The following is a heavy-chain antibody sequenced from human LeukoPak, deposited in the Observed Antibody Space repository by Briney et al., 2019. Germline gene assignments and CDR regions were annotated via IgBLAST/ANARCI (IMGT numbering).Heavy chain of an antibody. J-gene: IGHJ4*02. V-gene: IGHV1-46*01. CDR3: ARDPPLGSSYWATTFDY. CDR2: INPSGGST. CDR1: GYTFTSYY. D-gene: IGHD6-13*01. Sequence: GASVKVSCKASGYTFTSYYMHWVRQAPGQGLEWMGIINPSGGSTSYAQKFQGRVTMTRDMSTSTVYMELSSLRSEDTAVYYCARDPPLGSSYWATTFDYWGQGTLVTVSS.